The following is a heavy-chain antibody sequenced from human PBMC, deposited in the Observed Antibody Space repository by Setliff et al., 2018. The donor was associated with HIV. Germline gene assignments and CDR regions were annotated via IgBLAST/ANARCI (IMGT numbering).Heavy chain of an antibody. V-gene: IGHV4-59*01. CDR3: ARGHTWNYYGGDYFDY. J-gene: IGHJ4*02. Sequence: PSETLSLTCTVSGGSITSYYWSWIRQTPGKRLEYIGYIYYNGGTNYIPSLKSRVTISSDTSKNQFSLSLRSVTATDTAVYYCARGHTWNYYGGDYFDYWGQGSLVTVSS. CDR2: IYYNGGT. CDR1: GGSITSYY. D-gene: IGHD1-7*01.